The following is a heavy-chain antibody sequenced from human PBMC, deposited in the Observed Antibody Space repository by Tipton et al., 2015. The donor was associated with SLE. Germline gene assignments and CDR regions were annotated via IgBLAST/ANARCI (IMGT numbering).Heavy chain of an antibody. V-gene: IGHV4-59*01. CDR1: GGSISSYY. J-gene: IGHJ3*02. Sequence: TLSLTCTVSGGSISSYYWSWIRQPPGKGLEWIGHTYFSGSTNYNPSLKSRVTISVDTAKNQFSLKLSSVTAADTAVYYCGAANSGRYEAVDIWGQGTMVIVAS. CDR2: TYFSGST. CDR3: GAANSGRYEAVDI. D-gene: IGHD1-26*01.